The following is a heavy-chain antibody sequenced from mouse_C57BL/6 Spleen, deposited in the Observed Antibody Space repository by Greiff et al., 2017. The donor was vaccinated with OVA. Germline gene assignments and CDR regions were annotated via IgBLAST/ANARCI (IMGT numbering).Heavy chain of an antibody. CDR3: ARNGGLRRRGVFDD. J-gene: IGHJ2*01. CDR1: GFSLTSYG. D-gene: IGHD2-2*01. V-gene: IGHV2-2*01. CDR2: IWSGGST. Sequence: VQLQQSGPGLVQPSQSLSITCTVSGFSLTSYGVHWVRQSPGKGLEWLGVIWSGGSTDYTAAFISRLSISKDNSKSQVFFKMNSLQADDTAIYYCARNGGLRRRGVFDDWGQGTTLTVSS.